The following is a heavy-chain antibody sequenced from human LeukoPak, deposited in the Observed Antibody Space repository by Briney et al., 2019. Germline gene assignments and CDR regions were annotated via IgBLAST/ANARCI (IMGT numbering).Heavy chain of an antibody. CDR3: ARVKGYYDSSGRYYFDY. V-gene: IGHV3-74*01. CDR2: INSDGSST. D-gene: IGHD3-22*01. J-gene: IGHJ4*02. CDR1: GFTFSSYW. Sequence: PGGSLRLSCAASGFTFSSYWMHWVRQAPGKGLVRVSRINSDGSSTSYADSVKGRFTISRDNAKNTLYLQMNSLRAEDTAVYYCARVKGYYDSSGRYYFDYWGQGTLVTVSS.